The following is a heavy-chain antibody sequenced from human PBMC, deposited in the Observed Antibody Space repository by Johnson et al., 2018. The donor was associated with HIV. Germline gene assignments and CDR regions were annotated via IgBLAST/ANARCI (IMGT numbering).Heavy chain of an antibody. CDR1: GFTFSSYD. J-gene: IGHJ3*02. D-gene: IGHD1-1*01. CDR3: ALAVRLERGIAALDI. CDR2: IGTAGDT. Sequence: VQLVESGGDLVQSGGSLRLSCAASGFTFSSYDMHWVRQATGKGLEWVSAIGTAGDTYYPGSVKGRFTISRENAKNSLYLQMNSLRAGDTAVYYCALAVRLERGIAALDIWGQGTMVTVSS. V-gene: IGHV3-13*01.